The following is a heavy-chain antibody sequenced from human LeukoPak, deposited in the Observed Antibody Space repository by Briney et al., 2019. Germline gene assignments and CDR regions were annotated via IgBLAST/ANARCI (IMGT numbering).Heavy chain of an antibody. V-gene: IGHV4-59*11. CDR2: IYYSGST. CDR1: GGSISSHY. D-gene: IGHD6-19*01. J-gene: IGHJ4*02. Sequence: SETLSLTCTVSGGSISSHYWSWLRQPPGKGLEWIAYIYYSGSTNYNPSPNSRVTISLDTSKNPFSLKLNSVTAADTALYYCARGAGWYDYWGQGTLVTVSS. CDR3: ARGAGWYDY.